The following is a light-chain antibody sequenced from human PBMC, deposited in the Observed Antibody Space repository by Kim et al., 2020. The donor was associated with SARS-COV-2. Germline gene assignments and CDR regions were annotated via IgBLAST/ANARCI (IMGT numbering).Light chain of an antibody. V-gene: IGLV3-1*01. Sequence: SYELTQPPSVSVSPGQTASITCSGDKLGDKYACWYQQKPGQSPVLVIYQDSKRPSGIPERFSGSNSGNTATLTIRGTQAMDEADYYCQAWDSSISYVFGTGTKVTVL. CDR3: QAWDSSISYV. CDR2: QDS. J-gene: IGLJ1*01. CDR1: KLGDKY.